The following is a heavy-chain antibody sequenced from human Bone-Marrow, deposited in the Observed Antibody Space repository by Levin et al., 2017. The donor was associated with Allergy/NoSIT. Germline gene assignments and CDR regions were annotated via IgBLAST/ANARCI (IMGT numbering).Heavy chain of an antibody. CDR1: GFTFSNYD. J-gene: IGHJ4*02. V-gene: IGHV3-23*01. D-gene: IGHD2-15*01. CDR3: AKAAGGSGKGSFDY. Sequence: GESLKISCEASGFTFSNYDMTWVRQAPGKGLEWVSSIRSDSYTIYADSVKGRFTISRDNSKNTLYVQMNSLRAEDTGIYYCAKAAGGSGKGSFDYWGQGTLVAVSS. CDR2: IRSDSYT.